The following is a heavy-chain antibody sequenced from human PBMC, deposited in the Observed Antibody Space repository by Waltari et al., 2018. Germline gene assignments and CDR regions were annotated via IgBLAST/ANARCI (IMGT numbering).Heavy chain of an antibody. CDR3: ARGFGRYSYGFDY. V-gene: IGHV4-34*01. CDR2: INHSGST. CDR1: GGSFSGYY. D-gene: IGHD5-18*01. Sequence: QVQLQQWGAGLLKPSETLSLTCAVYGGSFSGYYWSWLRPPPGKGLEWIGEINHSGSTNYNPSLKSRVTISVDTSKNQFSLKLSSVTAADTAVYYCARGFGRYSYGFDYWGQGTLVTVSS. J-gene: IGHJ4*02.